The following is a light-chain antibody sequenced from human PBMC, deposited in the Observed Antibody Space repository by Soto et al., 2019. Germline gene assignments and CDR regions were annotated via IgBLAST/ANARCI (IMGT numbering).Light chain of an antibody. V-gene: IGKV3-15*01. J-gene: IGKJ5*01. CDR3: QQYNNWPPIT. CDR1: QSVNNN. Sequence: EIVMTQSPATLSVSPGERATLSCRASQSVNNNLAWYQQKPGQAPRLLIYGASTRATGIPARFSGSGSGTEFTLTISSLQSEDFAVYHCQQYNNWPPITFGQGTRLEIK. CDR2: GAS.